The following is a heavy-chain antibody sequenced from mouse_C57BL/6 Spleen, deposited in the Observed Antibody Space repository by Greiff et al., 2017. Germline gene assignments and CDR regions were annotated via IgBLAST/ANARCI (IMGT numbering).Heavy chain of an antibody. Sequence: QVQLKQPGTELVKPGASVTLSCKASGYTFTSYWMHWVKQRPGQGLEWIGNINPSNGGTNYNEKFKSKATLTVYKSSSTAYMQLSSLTSEDSAVYYCARSSYDYDGAWFADWGKGTLVTVSA. CDR2: INPSNGGT. CDR1: GYTFTSYW. CDR3: ARSSYDYDGAWFAD. V-gene: IGHV1-53*01. J-gene: IGHJ3*01. D-gene: IGHD2-4*01.